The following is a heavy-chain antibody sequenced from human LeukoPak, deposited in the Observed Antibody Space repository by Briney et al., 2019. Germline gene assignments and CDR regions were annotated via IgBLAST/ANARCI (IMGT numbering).Heavy chain of an antibody. J-gene: IGHJ4*02. Sequence: PGGSLRLACAAFGFTFSDYSMSWIRQAPGKGLEWVSYLSSSSSYTNYADSVKGRFTISRDNAKNSLYLQMSSLRAEDTAVYYCARPGSGYSYGLDYWGQGTLVTVSS. CDR2: LSSSSSYT. CDR3: ARPGSGYSYGLDY. CDR1: GFTFSDYS. V-gene: IGHV3-11*03. D-gene: IGHD5-18*01.